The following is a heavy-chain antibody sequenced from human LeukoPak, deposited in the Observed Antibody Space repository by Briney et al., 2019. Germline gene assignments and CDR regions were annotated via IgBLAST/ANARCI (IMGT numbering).Heavy chain of an antibody. D-gene: IGHD2-2*01. CDR3: ARASYCSNTSCYRFHY. V-gene: IGHV3-33*01. Sequence: PGGSLRLFCGASGFTFSSYGLHWVRQAPGKGLEGVAVIWYDGSNKYYADSVKGRFTIYRDNSKVTLSLQLNSLRAEDTAVYYCARASYCSNTSCYRFHYWGQGPLVTVST. CDR1: GFTFSSYG. CDR2: IWYDGSNK. J-gene: IGHJ4*02.